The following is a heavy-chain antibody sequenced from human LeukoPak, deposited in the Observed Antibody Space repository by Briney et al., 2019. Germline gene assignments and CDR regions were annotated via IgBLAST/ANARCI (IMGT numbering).Heavy chain of an antibody. CDR3: TTDIVVVVAATPFDY. D-gene: IGHD2-15*01. CDR2: ISGSGGST. CDR1: GFTFSSYG. V-gene: IGHV3-23*01. Sequence: GGSLRLSCAASGFTFSSYGMSWVRQAPGKGLEWVSAISGSGGSTYYADSVKGRYTISRDNSKNTLYLQMNSLRAEDTAVYYCTTDIVVVVAATPFDYWGQGTLVTVSS. J-gene: IGHJ4*02.